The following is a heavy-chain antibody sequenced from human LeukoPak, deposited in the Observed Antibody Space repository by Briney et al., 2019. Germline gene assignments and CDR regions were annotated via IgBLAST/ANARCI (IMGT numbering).Heavy chain of an antibody. CDR2: IRSKAYGGTT. CDR1: GFTFSSYA. CDR3: TRVPPWELLRSLDY. D-gene: IGHD1-26*01. J-gene: IGHJ4*02. V-gene: IGHV3-49*03. Sequence: GGSLRLSCAASGFTFSSYAMNWFRQAPGKGLEWVGFIRSKAYGGTTEYAASVKGRFTISRDDSRSIAYLQMNSLKTEDTAVYYCTRVPPWELLRSLDYSGQGTLVTVSS.